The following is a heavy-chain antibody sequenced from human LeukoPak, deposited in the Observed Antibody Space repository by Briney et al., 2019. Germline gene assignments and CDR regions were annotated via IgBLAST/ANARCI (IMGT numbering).Heavy chain of an antibody. CDR1: GYTFTDYY. Sequence: ASVKVSCKASGYTFTDYYMHWVRQAPGQGLEWMGWINPNSGSANFAQKFQGRVTMTRDTSISTAYMELSRLRSDDTAMYYCARDQGATTFGFDYWGQGTLVTVSS. V-gene: IGHV1-2*02. J-gene: IGHJ4*02. CDR2: INPNSGSA. D-gene: IGHD1-26*01. CDR3: ARDQGATTFGFDY.